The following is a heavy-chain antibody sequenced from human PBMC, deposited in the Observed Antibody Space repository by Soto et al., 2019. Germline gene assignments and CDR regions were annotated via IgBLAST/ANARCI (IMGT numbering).Heavy chain of an antibody. CDR3: AKRSSSSTFDY. J-gene: IGHJ4*02. V-gene: IGHV3-23*01. CDR2: ISGRDDST. Sequence: EVQLLESGGGLVQPGESLRLSCAASGFTFSSYAMSWVRQAPGKGLEWVSVISGRDDSTYYADSVKGRFTISRDNSKNTLYLQMHSLRAEDTAVYYCAKRSSSSTFDYWGQGTLVTVSS. CDR1: GFTFSSYA. D-gene: IGHD6-6*01.